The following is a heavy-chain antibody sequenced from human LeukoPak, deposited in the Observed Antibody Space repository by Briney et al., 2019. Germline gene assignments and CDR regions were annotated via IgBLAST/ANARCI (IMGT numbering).Heavy chain of an antibody. CDR1: GGSSSGYY. J-gene: IGHJ3*02. Sequence: SETLSLACAVYGGSSSGYYWSWIRQPPGKGLEWIGEINHSGSTNYNPSLKSRVTISVDTSKNQFSLKLSSVTAADTAVYYCARDRLLYYYGSGSYPDAFDIWGQGTMATVSS. CDR3: ARDRLLYYYGSGSYPDAFDI. V-gene: IGHV4-34*01. CDR2: INHSGST. D-gene: IGHD3-10*01.